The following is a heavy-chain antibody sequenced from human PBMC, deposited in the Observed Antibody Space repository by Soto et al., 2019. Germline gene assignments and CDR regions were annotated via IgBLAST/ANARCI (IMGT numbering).Heavy chain of an antibody. CDR2: IIPIFGTA. J-gene: IGHJ6*02. V-gene: IGHV1-69*06. Sequence: SVKVSCKASGGTFSSYAISWMRQAPGQGLEWMGGIIPIFGTANYAQKFQGRVTITADKSTSTAYMELGSLRSEDTAVYYCACRPSISTYYDFWSGYYTPHYYYYYGMDVWGQGTTVTVSS. CDR1: GGTFSSYA. CDR3: ACRPSISTYYDFWSGYYTPHYYYYYGMDV. D-gene: IGHD3-3*01.